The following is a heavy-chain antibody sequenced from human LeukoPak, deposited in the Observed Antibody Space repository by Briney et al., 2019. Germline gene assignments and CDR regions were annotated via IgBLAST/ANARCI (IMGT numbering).Heavy chain of an antibody. CDR1: GFTFSSSA. Sequence: GGSLRLSCAASGFTFSSSAMSWVRQAPGKGLEWVSTISAGGGSTYYADSVKGLFSISRDNSKNTLYLQMNSLRADDTALYHCARTLRGGDWYFDYWGQGTLVTVSS. V-gene: IGHV3-23*01. CDR2: ISAGGGST. CDR3: ARTLRGGDWYFDY. J-gene: IGHJ4*02. D-gene: IGHD2-21*02.